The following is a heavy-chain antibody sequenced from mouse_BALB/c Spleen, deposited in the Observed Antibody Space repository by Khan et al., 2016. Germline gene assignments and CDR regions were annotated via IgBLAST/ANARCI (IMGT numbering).Heavy chain of an antibody. V-gene: IGHV2-9*02. CDR3: ARDDQDFDAWFAS. J-gene: IGHJ3*01. CDR2: IWAGGST. CDR1: GFSLTNSG. Sequence: VQLQESGPGLVAPSQSLSITCTVSGFSLTNSGVHWVRQPPRKGLDWLGVIWAGGSTDYNSDLMSRMSITRDTTQYQDFLKMNSLQTYDTAMYYCARDDQDFDAWFASWGQGTLVTVSA.